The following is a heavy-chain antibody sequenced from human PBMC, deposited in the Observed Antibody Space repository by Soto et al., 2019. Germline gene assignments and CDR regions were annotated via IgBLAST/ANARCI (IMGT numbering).Heavy chain of an antibody. CDR1: GGSISSSSYY. CDR2: IYYSGST. J-gene: IGHJ5*02. D-gene: IGHD1-26*01. CDR3: ARNQPEGANNWFDP. Sequence: SETLSLTCTVSGGSISSSSYYWGWIRQPPGKGLEWIGSIYYSGSTYYNPSLKSRVTISVDTSKNQFSLKLSSVTAADTAVYYCARNQPEGANNWFDPWGQGTLVTVSS. V-gene: IGHV4-39*01.